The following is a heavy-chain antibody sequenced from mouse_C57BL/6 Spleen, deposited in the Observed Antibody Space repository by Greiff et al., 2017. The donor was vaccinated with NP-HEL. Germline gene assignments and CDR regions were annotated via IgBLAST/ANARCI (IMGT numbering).Heavy chain of an antibody. CDR3: ARLGRENFDY. V-gene: IGHV3-6*01. J-gene: IGHJ2*01. D-gene: IGHD4-1*01. Sequence: EVQRVESGPGLVKPSQSLSLTCSVTGYSITSGYYWNWIRQFPGNKLEWMGYISYDGSNNYNPSLKNRISITRDTSKNQFFLKLNSVTTEDTATYYCARLGRENFDYWGQGTTLTVSS. CDR2: ISYDGSN. CDR1: GYSITSGYY.